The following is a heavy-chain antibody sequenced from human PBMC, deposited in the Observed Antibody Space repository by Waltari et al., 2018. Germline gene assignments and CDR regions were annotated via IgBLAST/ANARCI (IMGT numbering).Heavy chain of an antibody. CDR2: ISSSGSTY. D-gene: IGHD3-22*01. J-gene: IGHJ4*02. V-gene: IGHV3-48*03. Sequence: EVQLVESGGGLVQPGGSLRLSCAASGFIFTRHEMNWVRQAPGKGLQWVAYISSSGSTYYYADSVRGRFTISRDNAKNSLYLQMSSLRAEDTAVYYCVRESGYYYDFWGQGTLVTVSS. CDR3: VRESGYYYDF. CDR1: GFIFTRHE.